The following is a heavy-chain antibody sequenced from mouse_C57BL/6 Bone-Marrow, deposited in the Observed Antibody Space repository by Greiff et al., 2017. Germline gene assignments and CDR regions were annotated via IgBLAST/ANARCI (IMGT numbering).Heavy chain of an antibody. Sequence: VKLQQSGAELVRPGPSVKVSCKASGYAFTNYLIEWVKQRPGQGLEWIGVINPGSGGTNYNEKFKGKATLTADKSSSTAYMQLSSLTSEDSAVYFCARGGGYYYWGQGTTLTVAS. J-gene: IGHJ2*01. V-gene: IGHV1-54*01. D-gene: IGHD2-3*01. CDR3: ARGGGYYY. CDR2: INPGSGGT. CDR1: GYAFTNYL.